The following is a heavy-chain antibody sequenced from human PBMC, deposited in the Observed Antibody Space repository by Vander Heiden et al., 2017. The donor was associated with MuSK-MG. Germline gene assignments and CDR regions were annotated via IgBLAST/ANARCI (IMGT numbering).Heavy chain of an antibody. D-gene: IGHD3-3*01. CDR3: AKGITIFGVADYFDY. J-gene: IGHJ4*02. CDR1: GFTFSSYA. CDR2: IAYDGSNK. Sequence: QVQLVESGGGVVQRGRSLRLSCAASGFTFSSYAMHWVGQDPRQGLGWVAVIAYDGSNKYYADSVKGRFTISRDNSKNTLYLQMNSLRAEDTAVYYCAKGITIFGVADYFDYWGQGTLVTVSS. V-gene: IGHV3-30*18.